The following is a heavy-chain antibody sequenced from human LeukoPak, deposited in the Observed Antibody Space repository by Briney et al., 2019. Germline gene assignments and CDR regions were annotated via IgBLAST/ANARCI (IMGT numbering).Heavy chain of an antibody. CDR1: GSTFSDYY. CDR3: ARKAYCGGDCYSFDY. CDR2: ISSSGSTI. J-gene: IGHJ4*02. V-gene: IGHV3-11*04. Sequence: GGSLRLSCAASGSTFSDYYMSWIRQAPGKGLVWVSYISSSGSTIYYADSVKGRFTISRDNAKNSLYLQMNSLRAEDTAVYYCARKAYCGGDCYSFDYWGQGTLVTVSS. D-gene: IGHD2-21*01.